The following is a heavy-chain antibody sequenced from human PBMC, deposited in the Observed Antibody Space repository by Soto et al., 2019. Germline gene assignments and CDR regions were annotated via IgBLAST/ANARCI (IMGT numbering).Heavy chain of an antibody. CDR1: GFTFSSYA. J-gene: IGHJ6*03. Sequence: GGSLRLSCAASGFTFSSYAMSWVRQAPGKGLEWVSAISGSGGSTYYADSVKGRFTISRDNSKNTLYLQMNSLRAEDTAVYYCAKESRYCSGGSCYAYYYYMNVWGKGTTVTVSS. CDR2: ISGSGGST. D-gene: IGHD2-15*01. V-gene: IGHV3-23*01. CDR3: AKESRYCSGGSCYAYYYYMNV.